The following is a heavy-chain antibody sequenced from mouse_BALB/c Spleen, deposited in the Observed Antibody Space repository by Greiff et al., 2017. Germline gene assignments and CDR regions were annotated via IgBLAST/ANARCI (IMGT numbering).Heavy chain of an antibody. CDR3: ARGGYYGPFAY. V-gene: IGHV5-6-5*01. CDR1: GFTFSSYA. J-gene: IGHJ3*01. D-gene: IGHD1-2*01. CDR2: ISSGGST. Sequence: EVHLVESGGGLVKPGGSLKLSCAASGFTFSSYAMSWVRQTPEKRLEWVASISSGGSTYYPDSVKGRFTISRDNARNILYLQMSSLRSEDTAMYYCARGGYYGPFAYWGQGTLVTVSA.